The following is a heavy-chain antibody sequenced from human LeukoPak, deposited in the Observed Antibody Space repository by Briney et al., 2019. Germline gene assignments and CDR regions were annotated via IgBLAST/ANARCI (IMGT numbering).Heavy chain of an antibody. Sequence: SETLSLTCTVSGGSISSYHWSWIRRPAGKGLEWIGRIYTSGSTNYNPSLKSRVTMSVDTSKNQFSLKLSSVTAADTAVYYCARLKGEGDSSSWYSLYYYYMDVWGKGTTVTISS. CDR3: ARLKGEGDSSSWYSLYYYYMDV. V-gene: IGHV4-4*07. CDR2: IYTSGST. CDR1: GGSISSYH. D-gene: IGHD6-13*01. J-gene: IGHJ6*03.